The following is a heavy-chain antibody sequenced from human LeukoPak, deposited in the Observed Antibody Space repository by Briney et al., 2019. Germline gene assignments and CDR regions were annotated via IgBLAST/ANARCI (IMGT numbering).Heavy chain of an antibody. CDR3: AREIDQGTDVAGYMDV. CDR1: GFTFSSYW. V-gene: IGHV3-74*01. Sequence: GGSLRLSCAASGFTFSSYWMHWVRQAPGKGLMYVSRINYDGVTTRYADSVTGRFTISRDNAKNTLYLQMNSLRAEDTAVYYCAREIDQGTDVAGYMDVWGKGTTVTVSS. J-gene: IGHJ6*03. D-gene: IGHD6-19*01. CDR2: INYDGVTT.